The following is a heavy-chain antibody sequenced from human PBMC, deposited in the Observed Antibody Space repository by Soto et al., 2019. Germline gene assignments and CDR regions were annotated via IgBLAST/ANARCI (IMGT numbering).Heavy chain of an antibody. CDR3: ARAPYERTFDY. J-gene: IGHJ4*02. CDR1: GYTFTGYY. D-gene: IGHD5-12*01. V-gene: IGHV1-2*02. CDR2: INPNSGGT. Sequence: ASVKASCKASGYTFTGYYMHWVRQAPGQGLEWMGWINPNSGGTNYAQKFQGRVTMTRDTSISTAYMELSRLRSDDTAVYYCARAPYERTFDYSGPVTVATVSS.